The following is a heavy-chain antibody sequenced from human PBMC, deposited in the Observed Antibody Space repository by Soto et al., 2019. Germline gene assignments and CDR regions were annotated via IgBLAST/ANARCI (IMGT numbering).Heavy chain of an antibody. Sequence: GGSLRLSCAASGFTFSSYGMHWVRQAPGKGLEWVAVISYDGSNKYYADSVKGRFTISRDNSNNTLYLQMNSLRAEDTAVYYCAKDSVVRRVAYGMDVWGQGTTVTVSS. CDR3: AKDSVVRRVAYGMDV. CDR2: ISYDGSNK. CDR1: GFTFSSYG. J-gene: IGHJ6*02. D-gene: IGHD2-15*01. V-gene: IGHV3-30*18.